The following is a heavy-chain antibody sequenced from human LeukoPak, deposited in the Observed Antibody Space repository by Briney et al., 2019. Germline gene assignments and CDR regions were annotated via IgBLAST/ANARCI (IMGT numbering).Heavy chain of an antibody. CDR1: GFTFSDYY. Sequence: GGSLRLSCAASGFTFSDYYMSWIRQAPGEGLEWVSYISSSGSTIYYADSVKGRFTISRDNAKNSLYLQMNSLRAEDTAAYYCARGDLTGTRFDYWGQGTLVTVSS. CDR3: ARGDLTGTRFDY. D-gene: IGHD1-20*01. CDR2: ISSSGSTI. V-gene: IGHV3-11*01. J-gene: IGHJ4*02.